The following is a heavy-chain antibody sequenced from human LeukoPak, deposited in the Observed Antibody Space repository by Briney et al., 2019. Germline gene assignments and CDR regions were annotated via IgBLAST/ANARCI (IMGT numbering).Heavy chain of an antibody. J-gene: IGHJ4*02. CDR3: ARDRGSSSWYFVDLDY. V-gene: IGHV3-30-3*01. Sequence: PGGSLRLSCAASGFTFSSYAMHWVRQAPGKGLEWVAVISYDGSNKYYADSVKGRFTISRDNSKNTLYLRMNSLRAEDTAVYYCARDRGSSSWYFVDLDYWGQGTLVTVSS. CDR2: ISYDGSNK. CDR1: GFTFSSYA. D-gene: IGHD6-13*01.